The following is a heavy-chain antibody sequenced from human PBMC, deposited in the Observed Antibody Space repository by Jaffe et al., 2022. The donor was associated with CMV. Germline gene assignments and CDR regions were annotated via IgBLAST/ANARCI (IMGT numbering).Heavy chain of an antibody. Sequence: EVQLVESGGGLVKPGGSLRLSCAASGFTFSSYSINWVRQAPGKGLEWVSSISSSGSYIYYADSVKGRFTISRDNAKNSLYLQMNSLRAEDTALYYCARVVGEYSTSPYYFDYWGQGTLVTVSS. CDR3: ARVVGEYSTSPYYFDY. J-gene: IGHJ4*02. CDR2: ISSSGSYI. D-gene: IGHD6-6*01. V-gene: IGHV3-21*01. CDR1: GFTFSSYS.